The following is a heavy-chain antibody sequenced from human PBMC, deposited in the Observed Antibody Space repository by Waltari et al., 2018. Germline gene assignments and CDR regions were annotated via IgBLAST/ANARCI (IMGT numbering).Heavy chain of an antibody. CDR3: AIDTAMPYRSLHWFDP. D-gene: IGHD5-18*01. CDR2: MNPNSGNT. V-gene: IGHV1-8*03. Sequence: QVQLVQSGAEVKKPGASVKVSCKASGYTFTSHDINWVRQATGQGLEWMGWMNPNSGNTGYAQKFQGRVTITRNTSISTAYMELSSLRSEDTAVYYCAIDTAMPYRSLHWFDPWGQGTLVTVSS. CDR1: GYTFTSHD. J-gene: IGHJ5*02.